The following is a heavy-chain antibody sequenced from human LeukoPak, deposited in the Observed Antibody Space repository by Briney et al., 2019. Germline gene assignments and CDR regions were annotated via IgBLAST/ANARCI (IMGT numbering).Heavy chain of an antibody. J-gene: IGHJ4*02. D-gene: IGHD4-17*01. CDR1: GGTFSSYA. CDR2: TIPILGIA. CDR3: ASLTTVTYRDY. Sequence: SVKVSCKASGGTFSSYAISWVRQAPGQGLEWMGRTIPILGIANYAQKFQGRVTITADKSTSTAYMELSSLRSEDTAVYYCASLTTVTYRDYWGQGTLVTVSS. V-gene: IGHV1-69*04.